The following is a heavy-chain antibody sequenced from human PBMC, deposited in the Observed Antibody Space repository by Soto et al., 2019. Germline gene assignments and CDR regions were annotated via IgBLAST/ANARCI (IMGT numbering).Heavy chain of an antibody. Sequence: QVQLQQWCAGLLKPSETLSLTCAVYGGSFSTYYWSWIRQPPGKGLEWIEDINRSGSTNYNPSLKSRVTISVDTSKNQFSLKLSSVTAADTAVCYCARAWGVVPDFWGQGTLVTVSS. D-gene: IGHD3-16*01. CDR2: INRSGST. CDR3: ARAWGVVPDF. CDR1: GGSFSTYY. V-gene: IGHV4-34*01. J-gene: IGHJ4*02.